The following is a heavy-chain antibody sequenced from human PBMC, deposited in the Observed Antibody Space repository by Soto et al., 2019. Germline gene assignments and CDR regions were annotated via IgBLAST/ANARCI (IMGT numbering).Heavy chain of an antibody. J-gene: IGHJ6*02. Sequence: SETLSLTCAVYGGSFSGYYWSWIHQPPGKGLEWIGEINHSGSTNYNPSLKSRVTISVDTSKNQFSLKLSSVTAADTAVYYCARGIQLWLFGMDVWGQGTTVTVSS. CDR1: GGSFSGYY. V-gene: IGHV4-34*01. CDR3: ARGIQLWLFGMDV. CDR2: INHSGST. D-gene: IGHD5-18*01.